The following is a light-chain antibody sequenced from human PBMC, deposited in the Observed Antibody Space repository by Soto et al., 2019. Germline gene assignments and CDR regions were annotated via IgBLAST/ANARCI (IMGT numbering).Light chain of an antibody. CDR1: QSVSSSY. CDR2: AAS. V-gene: IGKV3-20*01. J-gene: IGKJ5*01. CDR3: QYHGSSPIT. Sequence: EIVLTQSPGTLSFSPGERATLSCRASQSVSSSYLAWYQQKPGQAPRLLIFAASSRASGTPDRFSGSGSGTDFTLTISRLEPEDFALFYCQYHGSSPITFGQGTRLEIK.